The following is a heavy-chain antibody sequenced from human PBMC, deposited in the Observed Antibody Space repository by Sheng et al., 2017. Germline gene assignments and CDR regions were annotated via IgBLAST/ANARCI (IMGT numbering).Heavy chain of an antibody. CDR1: GFTFSSYA. CDR2: ISYDGSNK. Sequence: QVQLVESGGGVVQPGRSLRLSCAASGFTFSSYAMHWVRQAPGKGLEWVAVISYDGSNKYYADSVKGRFTISRDNSKNTLYLQMNSLRAEDTAVYYCARGVQYYDTSGVFDYWGQGTLVTV. D-gene: IGHD3-22*01. CDR3: ARGVQYYDTSGVFDY. V-gene: IGHV3-30*04. J-gene: IGHJ4*02.